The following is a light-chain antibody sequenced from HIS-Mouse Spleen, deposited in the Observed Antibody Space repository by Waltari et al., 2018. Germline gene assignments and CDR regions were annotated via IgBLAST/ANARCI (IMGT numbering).Light chain of an antibody. J-gene: IGLJ3*02. Sequence: QSVLTQPPSASGTPGQRVTISCSGSSSNIGSNYGHWYQQLPGTAPKLLFYRNNQRPSGVPDRFSGSKSGTSASLAISGLRSEDEADYYCAAWDDSLSGPVFGGGTKLTVL. CDR3: AAWDDSLSGPV. CDR1: SSNIGSNY. CDR2: RNN. V-gene: IGLV1-47*01.